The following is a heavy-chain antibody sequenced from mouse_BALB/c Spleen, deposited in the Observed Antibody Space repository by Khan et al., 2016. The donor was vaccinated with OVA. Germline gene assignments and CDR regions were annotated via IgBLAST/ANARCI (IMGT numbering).Heavy chain of an antibody. J-gene: IGHJ4*01. CDR2: INTSTGEP. CDR3: ARVRYSGTMDD. CDR1: GYTFTNYG. Sequence: QIELVQSGPELKKPGETVKISCKASGYTFTNYGMNWVRQAPGKVLKWMGWINTSTGEPTYPDDVRGRFAFSMETSASTAYLQINNLKDEDTATYVCARVRYSGTMDDWGQGTSVTVSS. V-gene: IGHV9-3-1*01. D-gene: IGHD2-14*01.